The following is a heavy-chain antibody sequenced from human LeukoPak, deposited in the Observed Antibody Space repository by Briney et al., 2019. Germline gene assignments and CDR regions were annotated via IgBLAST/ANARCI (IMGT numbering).Heavy chain of an antibody. CDR3: ARVVSYYDFWSGYTSDNYFDY. J-gene: IGHJ4*02. CDR1: GYTFTSYY. Sequence: ASVKVSCKASGYTFTSYYMHWVRQAPGQGLEWMGIINPSGGSTSYAQKFQGRVTMTRDTSTSTAYMELSRLRSDDTAVYYCARVVSYYDFWSGYTSDNYFDYWGQGTLVTVSS. CDR2: INPSGGST. D-gene: IGHD3-3*01. V-gene: IGHV1-46*01.